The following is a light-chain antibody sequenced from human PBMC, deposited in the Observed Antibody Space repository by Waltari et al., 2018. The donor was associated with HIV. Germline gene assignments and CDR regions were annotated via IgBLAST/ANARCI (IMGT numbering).Light chain of an antibody. CDR2: VVT. V-gene: IGLV2-8*01. Sequence: DLNQPPSASGSPGHSVTISCPGTSSDVGDYTYVSWYTQHPGKAPKPIIYVVTKRPLVVPDRFSASNSGNPASRTVSGLQTDDGPYYCFSSYAGSNTVIVGGGTNLIVL. CDR1: SSDVGDYTY. J-gene: IGLJ2*01. CDR3: SSYAGSNTVI.